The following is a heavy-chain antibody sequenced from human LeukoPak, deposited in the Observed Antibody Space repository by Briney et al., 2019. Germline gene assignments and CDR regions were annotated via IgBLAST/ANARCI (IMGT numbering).Heavy chain of an antibody. V-gene: IGHV1-69*05. CDR2: IIPIFGTA. J-gene: IGHJ5*02. Sequence: SVKVSCKASGGTFSGYAISWVRQAPGQGLEWMGRIIPIFGTANYAQKFQGRVTITTDESTSTAYMELSSLRSEDTAVYYCARDQIPAAAIPNWFDPWGQGTLVTVSS. CDR1: GGTFSGYA. D-gene: IGHD2-2*01. CDR3: ARDQIPAAAIPNWFDP.